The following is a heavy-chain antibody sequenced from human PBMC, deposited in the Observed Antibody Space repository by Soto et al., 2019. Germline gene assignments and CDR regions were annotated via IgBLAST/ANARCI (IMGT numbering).Heavy chain of an antibody. V-gene: IGHV4-31*03. CDR1: GGSISSGGYY. CDR3: ASLRYGDYVSYLRWFDP. J-gene: IGHJ5*02. Sequence: QVQLQESGPGLVKPSQTLSLTCTVSGGSISSGGYYWSWIRQHPGKGLEWIGYIYYSGSTYYNPSLKSRVTISVDTSKNQFSLKLSSVTAADTAVYYCASLRYGDYVSYLRWFDPWGQGTLVTVSS. D-gene: IGHD4-17*01. CDR2: IYYSGST.